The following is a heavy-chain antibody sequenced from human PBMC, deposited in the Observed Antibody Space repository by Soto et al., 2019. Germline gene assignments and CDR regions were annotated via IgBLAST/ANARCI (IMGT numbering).Heavy chain of an antibody. CDR1: GFTFSSYS. J-gene: IGHJ6*03. V-gene: IGHV3-48*01. Sequence: GGSLRLSCAASGFTFSSYSMNWVRQAPGKGLEWVSYISSSSSTIYYADSVKGRFTISRDNAKNSLYLQMNSLRAEDTAVYYCARDLLAARQHYYYYMDVWGKGTTVTVSS. CDR2: ISSSSSTI. CDR3: ARDLLAARQHYYYYMDV. D-gene: IGHD6-6*01.